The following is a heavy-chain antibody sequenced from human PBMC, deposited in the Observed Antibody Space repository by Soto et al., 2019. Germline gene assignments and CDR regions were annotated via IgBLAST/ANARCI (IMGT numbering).Heavy chain of an antibody. D-gene: IGHD1-26*01. V-gene: IGHV3-30*18. CDR1: GFTFSSYG. J-gene: IGHJ3*02. Sequence: GGSLRLSCAASGFTFSSYGMHWVRQAPGKGLEWVAVISYDGSNKNYADSVKGRFTISRDNSKKTLYLEMNSLRAEDTAVYYCAKDILWEVVATTSDAFDIWGQGTRVTVSS. CDR2: ISYDGSNK. CDR3: AKDILWEVVATTSDAFDI.